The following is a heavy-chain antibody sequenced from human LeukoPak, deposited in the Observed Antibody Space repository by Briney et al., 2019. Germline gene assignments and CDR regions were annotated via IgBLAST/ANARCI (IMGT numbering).Heavy chain of an antibody. Sequence: GGSLRLSCAASGFTFSSYWMSWVRQAPGKGLEWVANIKLDGSEEYYVDSVKGRFTISRDNAKNSLYLQMNSLRAEDTAVYYCARDCSSTTCYWVFDYWGQGTLVTVSS. D-gene: IGHD2-2*01. CDR3: ARDCSSTTCYWVFDY. CDR1: GFTFSSYW. V-gene: IGHV3-7*01. J-gene: IGHJ4*02. CDR2: IKLDGSEE.